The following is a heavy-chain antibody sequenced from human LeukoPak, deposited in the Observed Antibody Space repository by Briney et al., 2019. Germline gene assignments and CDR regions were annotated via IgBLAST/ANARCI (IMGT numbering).Heavy chain of an antibody. D-gene: IGHD2-21*02. J-gene: IGHJ6*02. V-gene: IGHV3-49*03. CDR2: IRSKAYGGTT. CDR3: TRDGIVVVTAIPAKDYYYYGMDV. CDR1: GFTFGDYA. Sequence: GGSLRLSCTASGFTFGDYAMSWFRQAPGKGLEWVGFIRSKAYGGTTEYAASVKGRFTISRDDSKSIAYLQMNSLKTEDTAVYYCTRDGIVVVTAIPAKDYYYYGMDVWGQGTTVTVSS.